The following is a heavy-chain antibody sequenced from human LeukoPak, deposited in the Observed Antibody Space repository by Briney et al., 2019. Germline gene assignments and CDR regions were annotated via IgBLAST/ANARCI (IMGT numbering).Heavy chain of an antibody. J-gene: IGHJ4*02. CDR3: STAAVH. D-gene: IGHD6-13*01. CDR1: GFTFSNAW. CDR2: IRSTTDGGTT. Sequence: GGSLRLSWAASGFTFSNAWMSWVRQTPGKGLEWVGRIRSTTDGGTTDYAAPVKGRFTISRDDSKNTLYLQMNSLKTEDTAVYDCSTAAVHWGQGTLVTVSS. V-gene: IGHV3-15*01.